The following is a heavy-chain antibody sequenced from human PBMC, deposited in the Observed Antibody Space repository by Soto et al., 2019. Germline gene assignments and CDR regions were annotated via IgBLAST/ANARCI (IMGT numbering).Heavy chain of an antibody. CDR2: IIPIFGTP. CDR3: ACTGYSSSWSPFDY. CDR1: GGTFSSYA. Sequence: QVQLVQSGAEVKKPGSSVKVSCKASGGTFSSYAISWVRQAPGQGLEWMGWIIPIFGTPNYAQKFQGRATITADEFTSTAYMELSSLRSEDTAVYYCACTGYSSSWSPFDYWGQGTLVTVSS. J-gene: IGHJ4*02. V-gene: IGHV1-69*01. D-gene: IGHD6-13*01.